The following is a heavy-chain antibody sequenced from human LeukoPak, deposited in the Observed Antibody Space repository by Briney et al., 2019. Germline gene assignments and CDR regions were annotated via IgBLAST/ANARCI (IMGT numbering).Heavy chain of an antibody. J-gene: IGHJ4*02. CDR1: GGSISSYY. CDR3: VREGVTKYYFDY. CDR2: IYYSGST. V-gene: IGHV4-59*01. D-gene: IGHD4-11*01. Sequence: KPSETLSLTCTVSGGSISSYYWSWIRQPPGKGLEWIGYIYYSGSTDYNPSLKSRVTISVDTSKNQFPLKLSSVTAADTAVYYCVREGVTKYYFDYWGQGTLVTVSS.